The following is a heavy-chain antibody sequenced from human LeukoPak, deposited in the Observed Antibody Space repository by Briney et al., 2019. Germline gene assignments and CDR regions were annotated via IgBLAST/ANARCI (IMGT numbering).Heavy chain of an antibody. CDR2: IYYSGST. V-gene: IGHV4-31*03. J-gene: IGHJ5*02. CDR3: ARDGLMTGANWFDP. CDR1: GGSISSGGYY. Sequence: SETLSLTCTVSGGSISSGGYYWSWIRQHPGKGLEWIGYIYYSGSTYYNPSLKSRVTISVGTSKNQFSLKLSSVTAADTAVYYCARDGLMTGANWFDPWGQGTLVTVSS.